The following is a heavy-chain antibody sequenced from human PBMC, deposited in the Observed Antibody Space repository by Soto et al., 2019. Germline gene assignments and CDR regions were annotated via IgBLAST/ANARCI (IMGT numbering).Heavy chain of an antibody. J-gene: IGHJ4*02. V-gene: IGHV2-5*02. CDR2: HYWDGDK. CDR3: VHRRKRFRENCWGAPCYGGFDH. CDR1: GFSLDTSGER. Sequence: QITLKESGPTLVEPTQTLTLTCTFSGFSLDTSGERLGWVRQSPGKALEWLALHYWDGDKDYSPSLQYRIRSTTDTSQNPAVLTMYNVDPEDTATYFFVHRRKRFRENCWGAPCYGGFDHWGQGTLVTVSS. D-gene: IGHD2-15*01.